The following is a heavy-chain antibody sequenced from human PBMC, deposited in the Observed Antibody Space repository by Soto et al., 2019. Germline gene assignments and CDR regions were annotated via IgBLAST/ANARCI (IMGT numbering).Heavy chain of an antibody. J-gene: IGHJ4*02. Sequence: GGSLRLSCAASGFTFSSYAMSWVRQAPGKGLEWVSAISGSGGSTYYADSVKGRFTISRDNSKNTLYLQMNSLRAEDTAVYYCAKLFSRFGELGSGYWGQGTLVTVSS. CDR2: ISGSGGST. V-gene: IGHV3-23*01. CDR3: AKLFSRFGELGSGY. D-gene: IGHD3-10*01. CDR1: GFTFSSYA.